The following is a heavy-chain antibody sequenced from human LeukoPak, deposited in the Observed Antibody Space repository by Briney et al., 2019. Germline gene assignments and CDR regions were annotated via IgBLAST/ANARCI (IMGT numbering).Heavy chain of an antibody. D-gene: IGHD4-17*01. CDR1: GFTFSSYW. V-gene: IGHV3-74*01. CDR2: INSDGSST. Sequence: GGSLRLSCAASGFTFSSYWMHWVRQAPGKGLVWVSRINSDGSSTSYADSVKGRFTISRDNAKNTLYLQMNSLRAEDTAVYYCARDKGTDYGDYLFVYWGQGTLVTVSS. CDR3: ARDKGTDYGDYLFVY. J-gene: IGHJ4*02.